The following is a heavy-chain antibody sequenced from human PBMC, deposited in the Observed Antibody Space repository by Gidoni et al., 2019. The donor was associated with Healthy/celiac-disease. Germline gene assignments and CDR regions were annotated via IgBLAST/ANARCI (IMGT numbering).Heavy chain of an antibody. CDR2: IWYDGSNK. V-gene: IGHV3-33*01. D-gene: IGHD3-10*01. J-gene: IGHJ4*02. CDR1: GFTFSSYG. Sequence: QVQLVESGGGVVQPGRSLRLSCAASGFTFSSYGMHWVRQVPGKGLEWVAVIWYDGSNKYYADSVKGRFTISRDNSKNTLYLQMNSLRAEDTAVYYCARSITMVQGVIDYWGQGTLVTASS. CDR3: ARSITMVQGVIDY.